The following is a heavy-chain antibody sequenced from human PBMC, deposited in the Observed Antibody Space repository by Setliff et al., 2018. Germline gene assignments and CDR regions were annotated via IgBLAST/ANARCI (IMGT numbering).Heavy chain of an antibody. CDR3: ASGDWFYFDC. Sequence: GGSLRLSCAASTFPFSNYGVTWVRQAPGKGLEWVSSIGASRDNTYYADSVKGRFTISRDNSRNTLYLQMNSLRAEDTAVYYCASGDWFYFDCWGQGTLVTVSS. CDR2: IGASRDNT. D-gene: IGHD2-21*01. V-gene: IGHV3-23*01. J-gene: IGHJ4*02. CDR1: TFPFSNYG.